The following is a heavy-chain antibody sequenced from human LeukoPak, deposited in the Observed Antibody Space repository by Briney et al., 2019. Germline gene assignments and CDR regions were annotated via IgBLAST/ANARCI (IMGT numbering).Heavy chain of an antibody. V-gene: IGHV3-21*01. Sequence: GGSLRLSCAASGFTFISYGMSWVRQAPGKGLEWVSAISASGGNTYYADSVKGRFAISRDNAKNSLYLQMNSLRAEDTAVYYCARDCSGGKDYWGQGTLVTVSS. CDR1: GFTFISYG. CDR3: ARDCSGGKDY. D-gene: IGHD2-15*01. CDR2: ISASGGNT. J-gene: IGHJ4*02.